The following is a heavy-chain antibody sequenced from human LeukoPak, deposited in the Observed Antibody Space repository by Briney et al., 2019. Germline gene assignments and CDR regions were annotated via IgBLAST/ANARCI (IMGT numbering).Heavy chain of an antibody. CDR2: FYSGEPGNT. V-gene: IGHV3-66*01. CDR3: AACGVPGTSSLSFHYGMDV. CDR1: EITVSRTH. Sequence: RGSLRLSCAASEITVSRTHMTWVRQAPGKGLEWVAAFYSGEPGNTYYAESVKGRFSISRDNSKNTFYVQMDSLRVEDTGVYYCAACGVPGTSSLSFHYGMDVWGQGTTIIVS. D-gene: IGHD6-19*01. J-gene: IGHJ6*02.